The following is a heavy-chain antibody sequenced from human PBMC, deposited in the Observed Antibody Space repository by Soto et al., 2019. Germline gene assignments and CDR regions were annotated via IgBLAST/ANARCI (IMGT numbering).Heavy chain of an antibody. Sequence: EVQLLESGGGLVQPGGSLRLSCAASGFTFSSYAMSWVRQAPGKGLEWVSAISGSGGSTYYADSVKGRFTISRDNSKNTLYLQMNSLRAEDTAVYHCAKEAGRTIVVVVAAHFDYWGQGTLVTVSS. D-gene: IGHD2-15*01. CDR2: ISGSGGST. CDR1: GFTFSSYA. V-gene: IGHV3-23*01. J-gene: IGHJ4*02. CDR3: AKEAGRTIVVVVAAHFDY.